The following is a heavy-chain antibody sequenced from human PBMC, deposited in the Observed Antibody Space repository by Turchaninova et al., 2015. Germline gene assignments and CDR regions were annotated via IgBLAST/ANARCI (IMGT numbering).Heavy chain of an antibody. D-gene: IGHD2-15*01. Sequence: QVQLQXXXPGLXKPSEXLSLXSAGXXXSFSDYFWSWIRQPPGKGVEWIGEIHHSGNINYNPSLKSRITISIDTSKIQFSLKLSSVTAADTALYYCARGLLRDCSGGSCYKDDYWGQGSLVTVSS. J-gene: IGHJ4*02. CDR3: ARGLLRDCSGGSCYKDDY. V-gene: IGHV4-34*01. CDR2: IHHSGNI. CDR1: XXSFSDYF.